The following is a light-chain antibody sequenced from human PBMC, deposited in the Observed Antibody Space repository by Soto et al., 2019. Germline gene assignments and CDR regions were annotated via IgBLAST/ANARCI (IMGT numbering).Light chain of an antibody. CDR3: QQNYSTLNS. CDR1: QNIRTY. Sequence: DLQVTQSPSSLSASVRDRVTITCRASQNIRTYLNWYQQRPGKPPKLLIQTATTLQSGVPSRFSGSGSGTDFPLTISSVQPEDFATYYCQQNYSTLNSFGQGTKLEIK. J-gene: IGKJ2*03. CDR2: TAT. V-gene: IGKV1-39*01.